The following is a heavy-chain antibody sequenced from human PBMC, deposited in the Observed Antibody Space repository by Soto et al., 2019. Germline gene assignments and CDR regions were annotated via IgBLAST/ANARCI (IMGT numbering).Heavy chain of an antibody. J-gene: IGHJ3*02. D-gene: IGHD6-13*01. CDR1: GFTLSAYW. CDR3: ARDVSPGSSSWYLDAFDS. CDR2: INRDGSKK. V-gene: IGHV3-7*05. Sequence: EVQLEESGGDLVQPGGSLRLSCAASGFTLSAYWMTWVRQAPGKGLEWVANINRDGSKKSYLDSVRGRFTISRDNVGNSLYLQMDSLRADDTALYYCARDVSPGSSSWYLDAFDSWGQGTMVTVSS.